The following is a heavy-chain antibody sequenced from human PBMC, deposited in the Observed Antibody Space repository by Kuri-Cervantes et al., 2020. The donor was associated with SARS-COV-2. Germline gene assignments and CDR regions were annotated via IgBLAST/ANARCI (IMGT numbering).Heavy chain of an antibody. CDR2: LDTSRST. Sequence: SETLSLTCDVSGVSVSGGTYYWSWIRQPAGKGLEWIGHLDTSRSTTYNPSLKSRVTISVDTSKNQFSLKLSSVTAADTAVYYCARDPNANHNNWFDPWGQGTLVTVSS. CDR1: GVSVSGGTYY. V-gene: IGHV4-61*09. D-gene: IGHD4/OR15-4a*01. J-gene: IGHJ5*02. CDR3: ARDPNANHNNWFDP.